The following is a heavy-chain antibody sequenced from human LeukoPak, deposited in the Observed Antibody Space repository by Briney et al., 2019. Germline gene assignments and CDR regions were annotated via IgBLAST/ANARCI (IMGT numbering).Heavy chain of an antibody. CDR3: AKKIDSGSYPLDY. V-gene: IGHV3-23*01. J-gene: IGHJ4*02. CDR1: GFTFTNYA. Sequence: GGSLRLSCAASGFTFTNYAMTWVRQAPGKGLEWVAATVGIGPDTYHADSVKGRFTISRDNSKSTLYLQMTSLRAEDTGVYYCAKKIDSGSYPLDYWGQGTLVTISS. CDR2: TVGIGPDT. D-gene: IGHD3-10*01.